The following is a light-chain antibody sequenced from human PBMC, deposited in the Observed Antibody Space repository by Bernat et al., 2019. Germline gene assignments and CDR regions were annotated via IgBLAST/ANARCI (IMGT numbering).Light chain of an antibody. CDR2: LGS. CDR3: MEALQTWT. V-gene: IGKV2-28*01. J-gene: IGKJ1*01. Sequence: DIVVTQSPLSLPVTPGEPASISCRSSQSLLHSNGYNYLDWYLQKPGQSPQLLIYLGSNRASGVPDRFNGSGSGTDFTLKISRVEAEDVGVYYCMEALQTWTFGQGTKVEIK. CDR1: QSLLHSNGYNY.